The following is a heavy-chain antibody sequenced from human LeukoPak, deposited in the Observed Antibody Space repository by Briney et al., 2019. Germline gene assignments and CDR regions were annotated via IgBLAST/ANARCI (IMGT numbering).Heavy chain of an antibody. Sequence: GRSLRLSCTASGFIFSTYSLHWVRQAPGKGLEWVAIISDDGSKSFYAESVEGRLTISRDNSKNTLYLHMNSLRVEDTAIYYCARSDSCQSGYCLLIDSWGQGTLVTVSA. CDR1: GFIFSTYS. CDR2: ISDDGSKS. CDR3: ARSDSCQSGYCLLIDS. D-gene: IGHD2-21*02. J-gene: IGHJ4*02. V-gene: IGHV3-30-3*01.